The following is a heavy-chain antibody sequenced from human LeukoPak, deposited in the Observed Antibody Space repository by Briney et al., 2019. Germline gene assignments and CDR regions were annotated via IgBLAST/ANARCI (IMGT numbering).Heavy chain of an antibody. CDR1: GFTVSSNY. Sequence: GGSLRLSCAASGFTVSSNYMSWVRQAPGKGLEWVSVIYSGGSTYYADSVKGRFTISRDNAKNTVYLQMNSLRAEDTAVYYCVSFYETYWGRGTLVTVSS. D-gene: IGHD2/OR15-2a*01. CDR3: VSFYETY. J-gene: IGHJ4*02. V-gene: IGHV3-53*01. CDR2: IYSGGST.